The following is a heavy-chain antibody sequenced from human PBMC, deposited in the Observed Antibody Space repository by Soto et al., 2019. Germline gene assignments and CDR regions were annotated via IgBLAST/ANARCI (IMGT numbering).Heavy chain of an antibody. J-gene: IGHJ3*02. CDR3: ARRLNIAVADDAFDI. D-gene: IGHD6-19*01. CDR2: INPNSGGT. V-gene: IGHV1-2*04. Sequence: ASVKVSCKASGYTFTGYYMHWVRQAPGQGPEWMGWINPNSGGTNYAQKFQGWVTMTRDTSISTAYMELSRLRSDDTAVYYCARRLNIAVADDAFDIWGQGTMVTVS. CDR1: GYTFTGYY.